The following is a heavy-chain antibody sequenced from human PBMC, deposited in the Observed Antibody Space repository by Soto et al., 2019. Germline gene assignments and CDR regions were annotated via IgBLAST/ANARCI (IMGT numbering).Heavy chain of an antibody. V-gene: IGHV4-30-2*01. D-gene: IGHD4-17*01. CDR3: ARAHYGDYGYGMDV. CDR1: GGSISSGGYS. J-gene: IGHJ6*02. CDR2: IYHSGFP. Sequence: QLQLQESGSGLVKPSQTLSLTCAVSGGSISSGGYSWSWIRQPPGKGLEWIGYIYHSGFPYNNPSLKSRVPISVDRSKNQFSLKLTSVTAADTAVYYCARAHYGDYGYGMDVWGQGTTVTVSS.